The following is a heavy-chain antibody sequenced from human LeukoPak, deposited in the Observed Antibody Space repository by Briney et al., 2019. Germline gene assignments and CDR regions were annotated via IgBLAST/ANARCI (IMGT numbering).Heavy chain of an antibody. D-gene: IGHD3-22*01. CDR1: RFTFSSYS. CDR3: ARGATMTRARYYFDY. V-gene: IGHV3-21*01. CDR2: ISSSGSYI. Sequence: GGSLRLSCAASRFTFSSYSMNWVRQAPGKGLEWVSSISSSGSYIYYADSVKGRFTISRDNAKNSLYLQMNSLRAEDTAVYYCARGATMTRARYYFDYWGQGTLVTVSS. J-gene: IGHJ4*02.